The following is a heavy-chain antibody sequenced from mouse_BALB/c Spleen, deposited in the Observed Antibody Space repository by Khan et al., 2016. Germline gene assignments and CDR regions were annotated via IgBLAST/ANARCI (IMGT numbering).Heavy chain of an antibody. Sequence: QIQLVQSGPELVKPGASVRISCKASGYTFTSYYIHWVKQRPGQGLEWIGWIYPGNVNTKYNEKFKGKATLTADKSSSTAYMQLSSLTSEDSAVYFCALKTGTYYFDYWGQGTTLTVSS. J-gene: IGHJ2*01. CDR1: GYTFTSYY. CDR3: ALKTGTYYFDY. CDR2: IYPGNVNT. V-gene: IGHV1S56*01. D-gene: IGHD4-1*01.